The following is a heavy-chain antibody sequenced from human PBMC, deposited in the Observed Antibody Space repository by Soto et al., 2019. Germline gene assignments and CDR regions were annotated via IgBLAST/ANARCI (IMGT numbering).Heavy chain of an antibody. D-gene: IGHD2-21*01. CDR1: GGTFSSYA. CDR3: AREGQAPYYYYGMDV. J-gene: IGHJ6*02. Sequence: ASVKVSCKASGGTFSSYAISWVRQAPGQGLEWMGWISGYNGNTKYAEKFQGRVTMTTDTSTSTAHMELRSLRSDDTAVYYCAREGQAPYYYYGMDVWGQGTVLT. CDR2: ISGYNGNT. V-gene: IGHV1-18*01.